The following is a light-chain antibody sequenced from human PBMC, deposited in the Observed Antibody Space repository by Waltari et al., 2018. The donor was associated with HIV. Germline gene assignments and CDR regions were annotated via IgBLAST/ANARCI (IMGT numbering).Light chain of an antibody. CDR2: EDN. Sequence: QSVLTQPPSVSAAPGQKVSISCSGSTSHVGRYYVSCYQQFPGAAPKLLIYEDNNRSSGIPDRFSGSKSGTSATLGITGLQPGDEADYYCETWDSSLSAVVFGGGTKLTVL. CDR1: TSHVGRYY. J-gene: IGLJ2*01. V-gene: IGLV1-51*01. CDR3: ETWDSSLSAVV.